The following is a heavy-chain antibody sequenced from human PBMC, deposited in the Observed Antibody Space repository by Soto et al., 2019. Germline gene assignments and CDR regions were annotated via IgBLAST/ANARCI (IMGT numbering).Heavy chain of an antibody. D-gene: IGHD4-4*01. Sequence: GGSLRLSCAASGFTFSNSWMSWVRQAPGKGLEWVANIKQDGSEKYYVDSVKGRFTISRDNVKNSLFLQMNSLRAEDMAVYYCARVSNHYFYYYMDVWGKGTTVTVSS. CDR1: GFTFSNSW. J-gene: IGHJ6*03. CDR2: IKQDGSEK. V-gene: IGHV3-7*01. CDR3: ARVSNHYFYYYMDV.